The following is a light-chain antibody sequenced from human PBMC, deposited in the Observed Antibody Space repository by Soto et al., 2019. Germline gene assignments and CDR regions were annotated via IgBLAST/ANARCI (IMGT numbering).Light chain of an antibody. CDR3: QSYDTSLSSVV. CDR2: GDN. J-gene: IGLJ3*02. V-gene: IGLV1-40*01. Sequence: QSVLTQPPSVSGAPGQRVTIPCTGSSSNIGAGYVVHWYHHLPGTAPKLLIYGDNNRPSGVPDRFSGSKSGSSASLAITGLQAEDEADYYCQSYDTSLSSVVFGGGTKLTVL. CDR1: SSNIGAGYV.